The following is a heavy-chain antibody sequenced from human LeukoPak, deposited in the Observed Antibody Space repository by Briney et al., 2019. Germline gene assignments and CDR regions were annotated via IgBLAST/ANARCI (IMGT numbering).Heavy chain of an antibody. D-gene: IGHD3-9*01. J-gene: IGHJ4*02. CDR3: AKHHILTTYYFFTPFFHY. Sequence: SETLSPTCTVAGDSITNSVCYWGWIRQSPGKGLEWIGSIYYNGKTFANPSLKSRVSMSVDTSKNHFSLKLTSVGAADTAVYYCAKHHILTTYYFFTPFFHYWGQGTLVTVSS. V-gene: IGHV4-39*01. CDR2: IYYNGKT. CDR1: GDSITNSVCY.